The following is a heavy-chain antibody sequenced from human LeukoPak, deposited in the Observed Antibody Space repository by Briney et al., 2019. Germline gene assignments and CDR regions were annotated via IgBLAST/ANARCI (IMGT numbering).Heavy chain of an antibody. Sequence: ASVNLSCKASGYTFTGNYIHWLRQAPGQGLEWMGWMNPKNGGTNYALKFQGRVAMTGDTSINTAYLNLSGLRSDDSALYYCTRALAFWGQATQATVSS. CDR2: MNPKNGGT. CDR1: GYTFTGNY. V-gene: IGHV1-2*02. J-gene: IGHJ4*02. CDR3: TRALAF.